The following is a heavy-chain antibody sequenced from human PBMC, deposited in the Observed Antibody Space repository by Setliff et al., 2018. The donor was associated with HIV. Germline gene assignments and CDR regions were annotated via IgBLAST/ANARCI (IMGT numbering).Heavy chain of an antibody. D-gene: IGHD3-22*01. J-gene: IGHJ3*02. CDR1: GYTFTGYY. CDR2: INPNSGGT. Sequence: ASVKVSCKASGYTFTGYYMHWVRQAPGQGLEWMGWINPNSGGTTYAQKFQGRVTMTRDTSISTAYMEVSRLRSEDTAVYYCARGARDMIVVIGGDAFDIWGQGTMVTVSS. V-gene: IGHV1-2*02. CDR3: ARGARDMIVVIGGDAFDI.